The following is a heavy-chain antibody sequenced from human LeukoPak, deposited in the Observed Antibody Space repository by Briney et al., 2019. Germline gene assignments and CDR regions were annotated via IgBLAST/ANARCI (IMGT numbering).Heavy chain of an antibody. CDR2: INHSGST. CDR1: GGSFSGYY. V-gene: IGHV4-34*01. CDR3: ARGGAYYDFWSGYYTDWFDP. Sequence: PSETLSLTCAVYGGSFSGYYWSWIRQPPGKGLEWIGEINHSGSTNYNPPLKSRVTISVDTSKNQFSLKLSSVTAADTAVYYCARGGAYYDFWSGYYTDWFDPWGQGTLVTVSS. D-gene: IGHD3-3*01. J-gene: IGHJ5*02.